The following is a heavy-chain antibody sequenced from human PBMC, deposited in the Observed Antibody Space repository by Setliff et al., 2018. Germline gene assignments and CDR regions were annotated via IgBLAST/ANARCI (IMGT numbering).Heavy chain of an antibody. V-gene: IGHV4-39*01. CDR1: DDSFTSSRYY. J-gene: IGHJ4*01. CDR2: ISYSGTP. Sequence: SETLSLTCTVSDDSFTSSRYYWGWIHQAPGSGLERIGSISYSGTPYYNASVESRVTISIDTSRNQFSLELRSVTVAGTATYYCVRPGGTTVVARHFDYWGSGILVTVSS. CDR3: VRPGGTTVVARHFDY. D-gene: IGHD2-15*01.